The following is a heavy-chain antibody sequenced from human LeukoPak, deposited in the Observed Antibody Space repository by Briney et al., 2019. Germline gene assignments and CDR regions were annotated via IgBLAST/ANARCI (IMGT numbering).Heavy chain of an antibody. CDR1: GYTFSRHG. J-gene: IGHJ4*02. CDR3: ARLWGSVSGYFDY. D-gene: IGHD2-21*01. Sequence: GRSLRLSCAVSGYTFSRHGMHWVRQAPGKGLEWVAAIWYDGSDKYYADSVKGRFTISRDNSKNMLYLQMDSLRAEDTALYYCARLWGSVSGYFDYWGRGTLVTVSS. V-gene: IGHV3-33*01. CDR2: IWYDGSDK.